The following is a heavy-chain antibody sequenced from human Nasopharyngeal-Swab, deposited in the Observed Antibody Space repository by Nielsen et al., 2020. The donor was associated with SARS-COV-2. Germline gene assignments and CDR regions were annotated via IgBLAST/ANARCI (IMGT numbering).Heavy chain of an antibody. CDR3: AKARVELTRNDAFDV. D-gene: IGHD1-7*01. Sequence: GGSLRLSCAASGFTFSSYAMSWVRQAPGKGLEWVSAISGSGTTYYTDSVKDRFTISRDNSKNTLFLQMHSLRGEDTAIYYCAKARVELTRNDAFDVWGRGTLVTVSS. CDR2: ISGSGTT. J-gene: IGHJ3*01. CDR1: GFTFSSYA. V-gene: IGHV3-23*01.